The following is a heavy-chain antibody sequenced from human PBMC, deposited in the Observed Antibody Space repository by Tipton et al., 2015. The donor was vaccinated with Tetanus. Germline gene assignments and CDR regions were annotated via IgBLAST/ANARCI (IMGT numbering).Heavy chain of an antibody. V-gene: IGHV4-31*02. CDR3: ASLLDRGD. CDR2: IYYSGTT. D-gene: IGHD2-15*01. Sequence: LRLSCTVSGGSFSSGGYFWSWIRQRPGKGLEWILYIYYSGTTYYNPSLKSRVTFSVDTSKNQFSLELTSVTAADTAIYYCASLLDRGDWGQGTRVTVSS. J-gene: IGHJ4*02. CDR1: GGSFSSGGYF.